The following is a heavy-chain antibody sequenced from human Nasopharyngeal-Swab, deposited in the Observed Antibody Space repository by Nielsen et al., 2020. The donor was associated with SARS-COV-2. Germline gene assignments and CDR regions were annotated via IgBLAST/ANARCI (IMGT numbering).Heavy chain of an antibody. D-gene: IGHD4-11*01. Sequence: GESLKISCAASGFTFSSYGMHWVRQAPGKGLEWVAVIWYDGSNKYYADSVEGRFTISRDNAKNSLYLQMNSLRSEDTALYYCARGTADYSNPSFDYWGQGTLVTVPS. V-gene: IGHV3-33*01. CDR1: GFTFSSYG. CDR3: ARGTADYSNPSFDY. J-gene: IGHJ4*02. CDR2: IWYDGSNK.